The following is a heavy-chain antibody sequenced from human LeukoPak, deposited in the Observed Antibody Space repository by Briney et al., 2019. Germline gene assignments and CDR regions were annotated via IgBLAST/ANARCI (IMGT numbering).Heavy chain of an antibody. CDR1: GFTFNTNG. D-gene: IGHD7-27*01. V-gene: IGHV3-30*02. J-gene: IGHJ6*03. CDR2: IWYDGSNG. Sequence: GGSLSLSCAASGFTFNTNGMNWVRQAPGKGLEWVSFIWYDGSNGHYPESVKGRFTISRDNSRNMVYLQMNSLRPEDTAVYYCVKDMGKMYMSAMDLWGKGTTITVSS. CDR3: VKDMGKMYMSAMDL.